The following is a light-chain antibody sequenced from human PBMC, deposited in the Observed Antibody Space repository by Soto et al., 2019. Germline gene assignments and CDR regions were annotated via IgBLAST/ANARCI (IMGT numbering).Light chain of an antibody. Sequence: IQMTQSPSSLSASLGDIVTITCRSSQSISSYLNWYQQKPGKAPKLLIYAASSLESGVPSRFSGSGSGTEFTLTISSLQPDDFATYYCQQYNSYSPITFGQGTRLEI. CDR3: QQYNSYSPIT. CDR1: QSISSY. V-gene: IGKV1-5*01. CDR2: AAS. J-gene: IGKJ5*01.